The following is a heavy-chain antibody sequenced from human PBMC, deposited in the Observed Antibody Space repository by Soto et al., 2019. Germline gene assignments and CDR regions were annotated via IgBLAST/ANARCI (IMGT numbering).Heavy chain of an antibody. V-gene: IGHV1-18*01. J-gene: IGHJ5*02. D-gene: IGHD2-2*01. CDR2: ISAYNGNT. CDR3: ARDQPILGYCSSTSCYWGGWFDP. Sequence: QVQLVQSGAEVKKPGASVKVSCKASGYTFTSYGISWVRRAPGQGLEWMGWISAYNGNTNYAQKLQGRVTMTTDTSTSTAYMELRSLRSDDTAVYYCARDQPILGYCSSTSCYWGGWFDPWGQGTLVTVSS. CDR1: GYTFTSYG.